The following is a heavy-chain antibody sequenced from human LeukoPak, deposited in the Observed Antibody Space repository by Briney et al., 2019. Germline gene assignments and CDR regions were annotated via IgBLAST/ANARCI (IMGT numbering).Heavy chain of an antibody. V-gene: IGHV3-9*01. J-gene: IGHJ4*02. CDR3: AKGLDLAGYYDSSGIDY. D-gene: IGHD3-22*01. CDR2: FSWNSGSI. CDR1: GFTFDDYA. Sequence: PGGSLRLSCAASGFTFDDYAMHWVRQAPGKGLEWVSGFSWNSGSIGYADSVKGRFTISRDNAKNSLYLQMNSLRAEDTALYYCAKGLDLAGYYDSSGIDYWGQGTLVTVSS.